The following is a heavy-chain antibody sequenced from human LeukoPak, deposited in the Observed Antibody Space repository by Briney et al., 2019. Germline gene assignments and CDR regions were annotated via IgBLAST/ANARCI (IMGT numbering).Heavy chain of an antibody. Sequence: GGPLRLSCAASGFTFSSYSMNWVRQAPGKGLEWVSYISSRSTITYYADSVKGRFTISRDNSKNMVWLQINSPTAEDTATYYCAKDGNWARFEDWGQGTLVTVSS. D-gene: IGHD7-27*01. CDR1: GFTFSSYS. CDR3: AKDGNWARFED. J-gene: IGHJ4*02. V-gene: IGHV3-48*01. CDR2: ISSRSTIT.